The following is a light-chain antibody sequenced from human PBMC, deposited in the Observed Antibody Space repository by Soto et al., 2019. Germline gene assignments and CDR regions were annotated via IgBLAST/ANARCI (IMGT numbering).Light chain of an antibody. CDR1: QSISTY. Sequence: DIQMTQSAATLSASLGDRVTISCGASQSISTYLNWYQQKPGKAPRLLIYAASSVQTGVPPRFSGSGSGTDFTPTISSLRPEDIATYFCQQSNSAPPWTFGQGTKVDIK. J-gene: IGKJ1*01. V-gene: IGKV1-39*01. CDR3: QQSNSAPPWT. CDR2: AAS.